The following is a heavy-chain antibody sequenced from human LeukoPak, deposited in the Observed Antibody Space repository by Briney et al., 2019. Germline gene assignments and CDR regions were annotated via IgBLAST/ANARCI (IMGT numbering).Heavy chain of an antibody. CDR3: ARSFQRITMIVVVTENYFDY. J-gene: IGHJ4*02. D-gene: IGHD3-22*01. V-gene: IGHV1-3*01. CDR1: GYTFTSYA. Sequence: ASVKVSCTASGYTFTSYAMHWVRQAPGQRLEWMGWINAGNGNTKYSQKFQGRVTITRDTSASTAYMELSSLRSEDTAVYYCARSFQRITMIVVVTENYFDYWGQGTLVTVSS. CDR2: INAGNGNT.